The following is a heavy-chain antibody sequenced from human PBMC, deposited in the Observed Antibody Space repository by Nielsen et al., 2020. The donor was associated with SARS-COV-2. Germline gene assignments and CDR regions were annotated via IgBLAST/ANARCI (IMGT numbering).Heavy chain of an antibody. V-gene: IGHV1-8*01. J-gene: IGHJ6*02. CDR3: ARGRFTPWATVTLYYYYYYGMDV. D-gene: IGHD4-17*01. CDR2: MNPNSGNT. CDR1: GYTFTSYD. Sequence: ASVKVSCKASGYTFTSYDINWVRQATGQGLEWMGWMNPNSGNTGYAQKFQGRVTMTRNTSISTAYMELSSLRSEDTAVYYCARGRFTPWATVTLYYYYYYGMDVWGQGTTVTVSS.